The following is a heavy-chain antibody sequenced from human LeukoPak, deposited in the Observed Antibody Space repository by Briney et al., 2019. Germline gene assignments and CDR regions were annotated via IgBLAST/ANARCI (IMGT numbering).Heavy chain of an antibody. CDR3: ARHSYANSNWFDL. CDR1: GGSISSSSYY. J-gene: IGHJ5*02. Sequence: SETLSLTCTVSGGSISSSSYYWGWIRQPPGKGLEWIGSIYYSGSTYYNPSLKSRVTISVDTSKNQFSLKLSSVTAADTAVYYCARHSYANSNWFDLWGQGTLVTVSS. D-gene: IGHD2-2*01. CDR2: IYYSGST. V-gene: IGHV4-39*01.